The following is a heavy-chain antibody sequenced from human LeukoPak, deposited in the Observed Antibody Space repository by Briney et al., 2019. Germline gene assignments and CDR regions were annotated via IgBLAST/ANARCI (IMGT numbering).Heavy chain of an antibody. J-gene: IGHJ3*02. CDR1: GFTFDDYA. D-gene: IGHD1-26*01. Sequence: GGSLRLSCAASGFTFDDYAMPWVRQAPGKGLEWVSGISWNSGSIGYADSVKGRFTISRDNAKNSLYLQMNSLRAEDTALYYCAKDFRGSFDAFDIWGQGTMVTVSS. CDR2: ISWNSGSI. V-gene: IGHV3-9*01. CDR3: AKDFRGSFDAFDI.